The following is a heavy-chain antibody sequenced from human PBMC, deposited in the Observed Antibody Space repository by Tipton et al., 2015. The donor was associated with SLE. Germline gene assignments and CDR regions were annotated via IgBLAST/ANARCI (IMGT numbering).Heavy chain of an antibody. CDR1: GYSFTTYW. CDR3: AREGDIAVASFDY. CDR2: IYPGDSDT. Sequence: QLVQSGAEVKKPGESLKISCKGSGYSFTTYWIAWVRQMPGKGLEWMGIIYPGDSDTRYSPSFQGQVTISADKSISTAYLQWGSLKASDTAMYYCAREGDIAVASFDYWGQGTLVTVSS. J-gene: IGHJ4*02. V-gene: IGHV5-51*03. D-gene: IGHD6-19*01.